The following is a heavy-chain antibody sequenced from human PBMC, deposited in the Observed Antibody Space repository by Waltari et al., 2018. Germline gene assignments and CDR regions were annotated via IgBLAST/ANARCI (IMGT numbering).Heavy chain of an antibody. CDR2: ISNDGSNK. V-gene: IGHV3-30*16. CDR3: ARDPNLTGRTGWDY. Sequence: QVQLVESGGGVVQPGRSLRLSCAASGFTFSSYSMHWVRQAPGKGLEGVAVISNDGSNKYYADSVKGRFTISRDNSKNTLYLQMNSLRAEDTAVYYCARDPNLTGRTGWDYWGQGTLVTVSS. D-gene: IGHD1-20*01. CDR1: GFTFSSYS. J-gene: IGHJ4*02.